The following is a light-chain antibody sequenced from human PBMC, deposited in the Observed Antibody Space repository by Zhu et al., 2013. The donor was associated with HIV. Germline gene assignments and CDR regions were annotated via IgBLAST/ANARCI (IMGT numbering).Light chain of an antibody. J-gene: IGKJ1*01. Sequence: DIRMTQSPSTLSASVGDRVTITCRASQSISDSLAWYQQTPGKAPKLLIYGASSLESGVPPRFSGSGSGIEFTLTISSLLPDDFATYYCQQYHSDSRTFGQGTKVEF. CDR2: GAS. V-gene: IGKV1-5*03. CDR3: QQYHSDSRT. CDR1: QSISDS.